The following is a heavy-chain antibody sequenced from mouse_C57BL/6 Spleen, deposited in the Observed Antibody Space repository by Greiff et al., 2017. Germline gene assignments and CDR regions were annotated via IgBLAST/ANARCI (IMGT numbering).Heavy chain of an antibody. Sequence: QVQLQQSGAELVRPGASVTLSCKASGYTFTDYEMHWVKQTPVHGLEWIGAIDPETGGTAYNQKFKGKAILTADKSSSTAYMELRSLTSEDSAVYYCTREGYYGYPFGYWGQGTTLTVAS. J-gene: IGHJ2*01. V-gene: IGHV1-15*01. CDR2: IDPETGGT. D-gene: IGHD2-3*01. CDR1: GYTFTDYE. CDR3: TREGYYGYPFGY.